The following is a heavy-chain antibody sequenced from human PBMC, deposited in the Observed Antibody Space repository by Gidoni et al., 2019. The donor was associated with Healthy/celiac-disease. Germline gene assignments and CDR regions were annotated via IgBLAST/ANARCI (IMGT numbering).Heavy chain of an antibody. CDR2: IIPILGTA. CDR1: GCTVSSYA. D-gene: IGHD3-10*01. Sequence: QVQLVQSGAEVKKPGSSVKVSCRDSGCTVSSYAISWVRQAPGQGLEWMGGIIPILGTANYAQKFQGRVTITADESTSTAYMELSSLRSEDTAVYYCARQYYYGSGSYYYYYYGMDVWGQGTTVTVSS. J-gene: IGHJ6*02. V-gene: IGHV1-69*01. CDR3: ARQYYYGSGSYYYYYYGMDV.